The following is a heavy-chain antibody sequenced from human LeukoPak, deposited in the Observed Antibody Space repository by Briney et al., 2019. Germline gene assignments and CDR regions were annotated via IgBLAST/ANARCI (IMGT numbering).Heavy chain of an antibody. Sequence: PGGSLRLSCAASGFTFSTYPFHWVRQAPGKGLEWVAVISPDRTYTYYADSVKGRFTISRDNSKNTLYLQMNSLRAEDTAVYYCARTRDIVVVVAKALDYWGQGTLVTVSS. CDR1: GFTFSTYP. CDR2: ISPDRTYT. CDR3: ARTRDIVVVVAKALDY. V-gene: IGHV3-30*04. D-gene: IGHD2-15*01. J-gene: IGHJ4*02.